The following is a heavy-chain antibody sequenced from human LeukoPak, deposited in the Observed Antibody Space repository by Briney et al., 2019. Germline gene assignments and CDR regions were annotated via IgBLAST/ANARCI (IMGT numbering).Heavy chain of an antibody. CDR2: IYYSGST. J-gene: IGHJ4*02. Sequence: SETLSLTCTVSGGSISSYYWSWIRQPPGKGLEWIGYIYYSGSTNYNPSLKSRVTISVDTSKSQFSLKLSSVTAADTAVYYCARESNYYDSSGSFDYWGQGTLVTVSS. V-gene: IGHV4-59*01. CDR3: ARESNYYDSSGSFDY. D-gene: IGHD3-22*01. CDR1: GGSISSYY.